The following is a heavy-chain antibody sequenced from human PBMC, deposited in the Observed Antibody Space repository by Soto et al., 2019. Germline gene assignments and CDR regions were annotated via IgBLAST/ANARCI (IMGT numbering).Heavy chain of an antibody. V-gene: IGHV1-18*04. CDR2: ISPYNGNT. J-gene: IGHJ4*02. D-gene: IGHD6-19*01. CDR1: GYTFTNYY. Sequence: GASVKVSCKASGYTFTNYYMHWVRQAPGQGLEWMGLISPYNGNTNYAQKLQGRVTMTTDTSTSTAYMELRSLRSDDTAVYYCARDDRIAVAGDHFDYWGQGTLVTVSS. CDR3: ARDDRIAVAGDHFDY.